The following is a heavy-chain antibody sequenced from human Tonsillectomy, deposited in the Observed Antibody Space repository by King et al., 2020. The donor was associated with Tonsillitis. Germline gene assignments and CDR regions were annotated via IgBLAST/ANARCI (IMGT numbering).Heavy chain of an antibody. CDR3: ARSFRNEWLPQQN. D-gene: IGHD3-3*01. CDR2: ISSSSSYT. V-gene: IGHV3-11*05. J-gene: IGHJ4*02. Sequence: VQLVESGGGLVKPGGSLRLSCAASGFTFSDYYMSWIRQAPGKGLEWVSYISSSSSYTNYADSVKGRFTISRDNANNSLYLQMNSLRAEDKAVYYCARSFRNEWLPQQNWGQGTLVTVSS. CDR1: GFTFSDYY.